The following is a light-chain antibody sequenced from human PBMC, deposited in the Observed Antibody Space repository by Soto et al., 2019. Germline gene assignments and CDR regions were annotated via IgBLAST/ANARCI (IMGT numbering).Light chain of an antibody. J-gene: IGKJ1*01. CDR1: QSIRSW. CDR2: KAS. V-gene: IGKV1-5*03. CDR3: QQYNGYPWT. Sequence: DIQMTQSPSTLSASVGDRVTITCRASQSIRSWLAWYQQKPGKAPKLLIYKASSLESGVPLRFSGSGSGTEFTLTISSLQPDDFATYYCQQYNGYPWTFGQGTKVEIK.